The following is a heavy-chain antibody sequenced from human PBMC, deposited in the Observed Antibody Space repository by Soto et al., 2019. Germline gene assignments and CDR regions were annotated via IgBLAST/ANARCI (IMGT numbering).Heavy chain of an antibody. CDR3: ARVDGYNPILNWFDH. CDR1: VYTFTCYY. V-gene: IGHV1-2*02. J-gene: IGHJ5*02. Sequence: XSGKACCKASVYTFTCYYMHWVRQAPGQGLEWMGWINPNSGGTNYAQKFQGRVTMTRDTSISTAYMELSRLRSDDTAVYYCARVDGYNPILNWFDHWGQGTLVTVSS. D-gene: IGHD5-12*01. CDR2: INPNSGGT.